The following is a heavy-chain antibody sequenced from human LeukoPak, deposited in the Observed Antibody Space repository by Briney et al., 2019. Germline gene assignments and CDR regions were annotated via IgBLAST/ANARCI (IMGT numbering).Heavy chain of an antibody. Sequence: PGESLKISCKGSGYSFTSHWIGWVRQMPGKGLEWMGIIYPGDSDTRYSPSFQGQVTISADKSISTAYLQWSSLKASDTAMYYCARVYYYDSSGYYYVELFDYWGQGTLVSVSS. D-gene: IGHD3-22*01. CDR2: IYPGDSDT. J-gene: IGHJ4*02. V-gene: IGHV5-51*01. CDR1: GYSFTSHW. CDR3: ARVYYYDSSGYYYVELFDY.